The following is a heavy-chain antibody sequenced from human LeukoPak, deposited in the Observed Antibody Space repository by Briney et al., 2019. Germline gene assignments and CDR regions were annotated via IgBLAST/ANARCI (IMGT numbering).Heavy chain of an antibody. CDR1: GYSISSGDY. Sequence: SETPSLTCIVSGYSISSGDYWGWIRPPPGKGLEWIGSFSHGENTYYNPSLKSRVTISVDTSKSHFSLTLTSVTAADTALYYCARDRQYGSGLGTGYYFDSWGQGTLVTVSS. J-gene: IGHJ4*02. CDR3: ARDRQYGSGLGTGYYFDS. D-gene: IGHD6-19*01. CDR2: FSHGENT. V-gene: IGHV4-38-2*02.